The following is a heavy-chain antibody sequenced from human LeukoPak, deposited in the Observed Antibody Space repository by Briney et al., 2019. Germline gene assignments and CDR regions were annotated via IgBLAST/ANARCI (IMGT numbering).Heavy chain of an antibody. CDR2: INGDGSST. CDR1: GFTLSSHW. V-gene: IGHV3-74*03. J-gene: IGHJ4*02. D-gene: IGHD6-13*01. Sequence: GGSLRLSCGASGFTLSSHWMGWVRQAPGKGLVWVSQINGDGSSTTYADSVKGRFTVSRDNAKNTLYLQMNSLRAEDTAVYYCARDGLPAAGDYWGQGTLVIVSS. CDR3: ARDGLPAAGDY.